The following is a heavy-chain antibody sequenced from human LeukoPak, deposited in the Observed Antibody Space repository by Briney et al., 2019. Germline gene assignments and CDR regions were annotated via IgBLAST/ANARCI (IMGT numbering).Heavy chain of an antibody. CDR1: GGSISSYY. J-gene: IGHJ4*02. CDR2: IYYSGST. V-gene: IGHV4-59*08. Sequence: PPETLSLTCTVSGGSISSYYWSWIRQPPGKGLEWIGYIYYSGSTNYNPSLKSRVTISVDTSKNQFSLKLSSVTAADTAVYYCARRASGLSGFDYWGQGTLVTVSS. CDR3: ARRASGLSGFDY. D-gene: IGHD3-10*01.